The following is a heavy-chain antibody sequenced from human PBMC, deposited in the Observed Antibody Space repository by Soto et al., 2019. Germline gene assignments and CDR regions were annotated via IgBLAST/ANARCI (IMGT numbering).Heavy chain of an antibody. Sequence: SETLSLTCTVSGGSISSGGYYWSWIRQPPGKGLEWIAYISHSGSTYYNPSLKGRVTVSVDRSKNQFSLKLDSVSAADTAIYYCVRESAPSGPNYFDTWGPGTLVTVSS. J-gene: IGHJ5*02. CDR2: ISHSGST. CDR1: GGSISSGGYY. CDR3: VRESAPSGPNYFDT. V-gene: IGHV4-30-2*01. D-gene: IGHD6-13*01.